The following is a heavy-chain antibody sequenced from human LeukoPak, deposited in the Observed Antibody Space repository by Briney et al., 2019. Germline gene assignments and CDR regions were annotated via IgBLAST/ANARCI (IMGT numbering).Heavy chain of an antibody. CDR2: ISGSGGST. J-gene: IGHJ4*02. CDR3: AKEQSYYDSSGYYDY. D-gene: IGHD3-22*01. CDR1: GFTFSAYS. Sequence: GGSLRLSCAASGFTFSAYSMTWVRQAPGKGLEWVSVISGSGGSTYYADSVKGRFTISRDNSKNTLYVQMNSLRAEDTAVYYCAKEQSYYDSSGYYDYWGQGTLVTVSS. V-gene: IGHV3-23*01.